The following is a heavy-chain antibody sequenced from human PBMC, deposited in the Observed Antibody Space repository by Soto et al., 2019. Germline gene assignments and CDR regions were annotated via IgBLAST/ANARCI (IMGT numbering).Heavy chain of an antibody. CDR2: INPSGGST. Sequence: GASVKVSCKASGYTFTSYYMHWVRQAPGQGLEWMGIINPSGGSTSYAQKFQGRVTMTRDTSTSTVYMELSSLRSEDTAVYYCARDRWFGELLFEYYYYYGMDVWGQGTTVTSP. J-gene: IGHJ6*02. CDR3: ARDRWFGELLFEYYYYYGMDV. D-gene: IGHD3-10*01. CDR1: GYTFTSYY. V-gene: IGHV1-46*01.